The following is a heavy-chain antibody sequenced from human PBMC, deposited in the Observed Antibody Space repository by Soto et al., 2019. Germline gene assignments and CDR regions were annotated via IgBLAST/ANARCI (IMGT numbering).Heavy chain of an antibody. CDR3: AKPHDELRHRQQLAEYYFDY. J-gene: IGHJ4*02. CDR1: GFTFSSYA. V-gene: IGHV3-23*01. CDR2: ISGSGGST. Sequence: GGSLRLSCAASGFTFSSYAMSWVRQAPGKGLEWVSAISGSGGSTYYADSVKGRFTISRDNSKNTLYLQMNSLRPEDTAVYYCAKPHDELRHRQQLAEYYFDYWGQGTLVTVSS. D-gene: IGHD6-13*01.